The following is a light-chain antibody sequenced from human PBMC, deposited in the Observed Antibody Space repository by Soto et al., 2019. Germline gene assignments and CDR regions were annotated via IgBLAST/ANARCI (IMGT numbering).Light chain of an antibody. CDR3: SSYATINNLWV. J-gene: IGLJ3*02. CDR2: DIT. V-gene: IGLV2-14*03. CDR1: SRDVGAYNF. Sequence: QSVLTQPASVSGSPGQSVTISCTGISRDVGAYNFVSWYQQHPDRAPKLIIFDITDRPSGVSGRFSGSRSGSTASLTISGLQADDEAVYYCSSYATINNLWVFGGGTKLTVL.